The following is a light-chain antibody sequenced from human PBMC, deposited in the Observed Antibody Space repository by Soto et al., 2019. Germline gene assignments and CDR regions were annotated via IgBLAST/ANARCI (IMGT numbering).Light chain of an antibody. CDR3: QTWGTGIHV. V-gene: IGLV4-69*01. CDR2: LNSDGSH. Sequence: QLVLTQSPSASASLGASVKLTCTLSSGHSSYAIAWHQQQPEKGPRYLMKLNSDGSHSKGDGIPDRFSGSSSGAERYLIISSLQSEDEADYYCQTWGTGIHVLGTGTKVTVL. CDR1: SGHSSYA. J-gene: IGLJ1*01.